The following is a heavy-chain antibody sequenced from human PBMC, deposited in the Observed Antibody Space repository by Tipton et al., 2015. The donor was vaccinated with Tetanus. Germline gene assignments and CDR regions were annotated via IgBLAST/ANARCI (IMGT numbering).Heavy chain of an antibody. J-gene: IGHJ3*01. CDR2: IYYSGST. CDR1: GGSISSGGYY. V-gene: IGHV4-31*03. CDR3: ARDVPYSGRGGFDF. D-gene: IGHD1-26*01. Sequence: TLSLTCTVSGGSISSGGYYWSWIRQHPGKGLEWIGYIYYSGSTYYNPSLKSRVTISVDTSKNQFSLKLSSVTAADTAVYYCARDVPYSGRGGFDFWGQGTMVTVSS.